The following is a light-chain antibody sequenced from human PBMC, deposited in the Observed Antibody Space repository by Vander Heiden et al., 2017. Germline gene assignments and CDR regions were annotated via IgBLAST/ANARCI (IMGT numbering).Light chain of an antibody. CDR1: SSDIGGYSY. CDR2: DVD. J-gene: IGLJ1*01. CDR3: SSYTTSGTFPYV. Sequence: QSALTQPASVSGSPGLSITISCTGTSSDIGGYSYVSWYQRHPCKAPKLIIYDVDSRPSGVSNRFSGSKSGKTASLTISGLQAEDEAEYYCSSYTTSGTFPYVFGAGTQVTVL. V-gene: IGLV2-14*01.